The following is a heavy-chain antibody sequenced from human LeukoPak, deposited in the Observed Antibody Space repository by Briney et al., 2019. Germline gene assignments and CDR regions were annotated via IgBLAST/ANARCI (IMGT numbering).Heavy chain of an antibody. D-gene: IGHD6-6*01. V-gene: IGHV3-23*01. J-gene: IGHJ4*02. CDR1: GFTFSSSA. CDR2: ISASGGNT. Sequence: PGGSLRLSCAASGFTFSSSAMSWVRQVPGKGLEWVSGISASGGNTYYADSVKGRFTISRDNSKNMLYLQMNSLRAENTAVYYCAKWKYSNSGIDDYWGQGTLVTVSS. CDR3: AKWKYSNSGIDDY.